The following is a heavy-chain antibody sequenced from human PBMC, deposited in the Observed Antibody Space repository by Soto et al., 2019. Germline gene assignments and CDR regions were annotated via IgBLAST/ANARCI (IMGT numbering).Heavy chain of an antibody. J-gene: IGHJ4*02. V-gene: IGHV1-18*01. CDR1: GYTFTNYG. Sequence: ASVKVSCKASGYTFTNYGITWVRQAPGQGLEWMGWISGYNGNTNYAQKLQGRVTMTTDTSTSTAYMEMRSLTSDDTAVYYCTRAVGYGRKYYFDYWRQETLVTVSS. D-gene: IGHD4-17*01. CDR3: TRAVGYGRKYYFDY. CDR2: ISGYNGNT.